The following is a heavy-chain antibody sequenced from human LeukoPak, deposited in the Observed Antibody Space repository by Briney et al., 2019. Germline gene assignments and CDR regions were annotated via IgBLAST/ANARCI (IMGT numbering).Heavy chain of an antibody. CDR3: ARHRIAVADKYYFDY. J-gene: IGHJ4*02. Sequence: GKSLKISCKGSGYSLTSYWIGWVRQMPGKGLEWMGIIYPGDSDTRYSPSFQGQVTISADKSISTAYLQWSSLKASDTAMYYCARHRIAVADKYYFDYWGQGTLVTVSS. CDR1: GYSLTSYW. CDR2: IYPGDSDT. V-gene: IGHV5-51*01. D-gene: IGHD6-19*01.